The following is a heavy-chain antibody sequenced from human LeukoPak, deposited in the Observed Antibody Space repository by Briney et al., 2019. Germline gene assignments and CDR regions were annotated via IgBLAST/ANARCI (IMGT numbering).Heavy chain of an antibody. CDR2: ISGSGGST. CDR3: ARLTDTDYFDY. V-gene: IGHV3-23*01. J-gene: IGHJ4*02. Sequence: GGSLRLSCAASGFTFSSYAMSWVRQAPGKGLEWVSAISGSGGSTYYADSAKGRFTISRDNSKNTLYLQMSSLRAEDTAVYYCARLTDTDYFDYWGQGTLVTVSS. CDR1: GFTFSSYA.